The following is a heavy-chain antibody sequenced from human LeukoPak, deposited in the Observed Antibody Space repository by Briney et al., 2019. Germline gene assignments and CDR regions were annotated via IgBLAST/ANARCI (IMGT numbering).Heavy chain of an antibody. V-gene: IGHV4-28*05. J-gene: IGHJ3*02. CDR2: LYYIGRI. CDR3: AKTRSGSYYGDSFDI. CDR1: GDSISRSDW. D-gene: IGHD1-26*01. Sequence: KSSDTLSLTCAVSGDSISRSDWWSWIRQPPGKGLEWLGDLYYIGRIYHNPSLPTRVIMSVDSSKNQCSLRPGSVTAMDTAVYYCAKTRSGSYYGDSFDIWGQGILVIVSS.